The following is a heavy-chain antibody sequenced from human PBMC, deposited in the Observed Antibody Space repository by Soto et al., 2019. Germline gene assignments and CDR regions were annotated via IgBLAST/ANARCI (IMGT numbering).Heavy chain of an antibody. CDR2: ISGDGINT. J-gene: IGHJ4*02. Sequence: GGSLRLSCAASGFTFGFFGMHWVRQAPGKGLEWVAFISGDGINTQYADSVRGRFTLSRDYSRKTMYLQIDSLRDEDTALYYCARGNLSFEFDSWGLGTLVTVSS. V-gene: IGHV3-30*03. D-gene: IGHD1-26*01. CDR3: ARGNLSFEFDS. CDR1: GFTFGFFG.